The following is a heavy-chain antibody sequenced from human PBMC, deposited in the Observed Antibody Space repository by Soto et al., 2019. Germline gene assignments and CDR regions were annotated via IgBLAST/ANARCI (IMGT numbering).Heavy chain of an antibody. Sequence: PSETLSLTCTVSGGSISSYYWSWIRQPPGKGLEWIGYIYYSGSTNYNPSLKIRVTISVGTSKNQFSLRLSSVTAADTAVYYCARYLIYDFWSGYYGMDVWGQGTTVTVSS. CDR3: ARYLIYDFWSGYYGMDV. J-gene: IGHJ6*02. D-gene: IGHD3-3*01. V-gene: IGHV4-59*01. CDR2: IYYSGST. CDR1: GGSISSYY.